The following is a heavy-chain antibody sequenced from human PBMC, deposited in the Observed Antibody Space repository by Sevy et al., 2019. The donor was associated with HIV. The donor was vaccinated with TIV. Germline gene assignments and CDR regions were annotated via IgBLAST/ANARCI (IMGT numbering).Heavy chain of an antibody. CDR3: ARVVAYCSGGSCFPGYYCGMDV. Sequence: GGSLRLSCAASGFTFSNYNMNWVRQAPGKGLEWVSSISSSSNYISYAGSMKGRFTISRDNAKNSLYLQMNSLRAEDTAVYYCARVVAYCSGGSCFPGYYCGMDVWGQGTTVTVSS. J-gene: IGHJ6*02. V-gene: IGHV3-21*01. CDR2: ISSSSNYI. D-gene: IGHD2-15*01. CDR1: GFTFSNYN.